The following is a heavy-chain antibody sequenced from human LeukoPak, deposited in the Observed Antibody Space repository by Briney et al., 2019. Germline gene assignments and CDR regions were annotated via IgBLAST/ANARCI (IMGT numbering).Heavy chain of an antibody. CDR1: GFTFSSYA. CDR2: ISGSGGST. J-gene: IGHJ4*02. V-gene: IGHV3-23*01. D-gene: IGHD5-24*01. CDR3: AKTTSRWLPRPLLDY. Sequence: GGSLRLSCAASGFTFSSYAMSWVRQAPGKGLEWVSAISGSGGSTYYADSVKGRFTVSRDNSKNTLYLQMNSLRAEDTAVYYCAKTTSRWLPRPLLDYWGQGTLVTVSS.